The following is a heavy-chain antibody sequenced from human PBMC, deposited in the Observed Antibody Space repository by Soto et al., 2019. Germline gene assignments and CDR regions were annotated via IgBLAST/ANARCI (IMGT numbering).Heavy chain of an antibody. J-gene: IGHJ6*02. CDR3: ARATLEPPYYYYGMDV. V-gene: IGHV1-18*01. D-gene: IGHD1-1*01. CDR2: ISAYNGNT. Sequence: QVQLVQSGAEVKKPGASVKVSCKASGYTFTSYGISWVRQAPGQGLEWMGWISAYNGNTNYAQKLQGRVTMTTDTTTSTAYMELRSLRSDDTAVYYCARATLEPPYYYYGMDVWGQGTTVTVSS. CDR1: GYTFTSYG.